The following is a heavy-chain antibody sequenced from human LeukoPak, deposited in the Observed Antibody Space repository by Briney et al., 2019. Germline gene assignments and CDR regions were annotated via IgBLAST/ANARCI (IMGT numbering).Heavy chain of an antibody. CDR3: VPGGYHYTS. V-gene: IGHV3-7*02. J-gene: IGHJ4*02. Sequence: PGGSLRLSCAASGFIFSYYWMSWVRQAPGKGLEWVANIKQDGSEKYYVDSVKGRFTISRDNAKNSLYLQMNSLRGEDTAVYYCVPGGYHYTSWGQGTLVTVSS. CDR1: GFIFSYYW. CDR2: IKQDGSEK. D-gene: IGHD3-10*01.